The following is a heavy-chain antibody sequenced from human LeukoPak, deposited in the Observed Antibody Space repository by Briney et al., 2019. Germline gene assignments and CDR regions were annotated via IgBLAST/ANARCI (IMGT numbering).Heavy chain of an antibody. CDR1: GGSINNGNHF. J-gene: IGHJ4*02. V-gene: IGHV4-61*02. Sequence: SETLSLTCTVSGGSINNGNHFWTWIRQPAGKGLEWIGRIFTGGSTNYNPSLESRLTMSVDTSKNQFSLKLSSVTAADTAVYYCARGDGGYEDFNFDYWGQGTLVTVSS. CDR2: IFTGGST. CDR3: ARGDGGYEDFNFDY. D-gene: IGHD3-22*01.